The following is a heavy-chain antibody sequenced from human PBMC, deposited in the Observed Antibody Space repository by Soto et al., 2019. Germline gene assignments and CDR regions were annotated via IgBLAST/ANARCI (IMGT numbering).Heavy chain of an antibody. Sequence: ASVKVSCKASGFSFTGYYIHWLRPAPGQGLEWMGGLNAHSGGKEYAQKFQGRVTLTRDTFIATAYLTLTSLTSDDTALYYCAKDLTRQLAYWLDPWGQGTQVTVSS. CDR3: AKDLTRQLAYWLDP. V-gene: IGHV1-2*02. CDR1: GFSFTGYY. J-gene: IGHJ5*02. CDR2: LNAHSGGK. D-gene: IGHD6-6*01.